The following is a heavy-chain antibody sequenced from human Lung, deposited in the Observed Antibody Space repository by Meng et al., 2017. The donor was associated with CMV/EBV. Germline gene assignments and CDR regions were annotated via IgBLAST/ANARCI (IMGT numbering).Heavy chain of an antibody. CDR1: GVGFSGFA. V-gene: IGHV3-30*02. D-gene: IGHD6-19*01. CDR2: IRYDGGNK. J-gene: IGHJ4*02. Sequence: SXVASGVGFSGFAMQWVRQTPGKGLEWVALIRYDGGNKYYADSVKGRFTISRDNSKHTLSLQMNSLRPETTAVYLCAKTVSGWFTDYWGQGTLVXVSS. CDR3: AKTVSGWFTDY.